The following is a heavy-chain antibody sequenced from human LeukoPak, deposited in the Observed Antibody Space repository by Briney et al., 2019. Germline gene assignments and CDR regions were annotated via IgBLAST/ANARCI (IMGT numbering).Heavy chain of an antibody. D-gene: IGHD3-10*01. V-gene: IGHV3-9*01. Sequence: GGSLRLSCAASGCTFDEYARHWVRQAAAKGLDGVAGISWNSGSIGYADSVKGRFTISRDNAKNSLSLQMNSMRAEDTALYYCAKDMGGSGFAYWGQGTLVTVPS. CDR3: AKDMGGSGFAY. J-gene: IGHJ4*02. CDR1: GCTFDEYA. CDR2: ISWNSGSI.